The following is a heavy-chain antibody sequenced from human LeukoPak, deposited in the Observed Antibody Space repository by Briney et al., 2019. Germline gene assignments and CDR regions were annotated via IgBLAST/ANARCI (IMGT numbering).Heavy chain of an antibody. Sequence: GGSLRLSCAASGFTFSNYGMHWVRQAPGKGLEWVAFIRYDGSNKYYADSVKGRFTISRDSSKSTLYLQMNSLRAEDTALYYCAKDHRRIDILISFAFDYWDQGTLVTVSS. CDR1: GFTFSNYG. J-gene: IGHJ4*02. CDR2: IRYDGSNK. D-gene: IGHD3-9*01. V-gene: IGHV3-30*02. CDR3: AKDHRRIDILISFAFDY.